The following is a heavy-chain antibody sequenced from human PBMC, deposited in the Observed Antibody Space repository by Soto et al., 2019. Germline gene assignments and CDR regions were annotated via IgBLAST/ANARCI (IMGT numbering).Heavy chain of an antibody. CDR1: GGSINNHY. Sequence: SETLSLTCTVSGGSINNHYWSWIRQPPGKGLEWLGYVYYNGITNYNPSLKSRVTISVDTSKNQFSLKLSSVTAADTAVYYCARGTRSWQWLVRGAFDIWGQGTTVTVSS. CDR3: ARGTRSWQWLVRGAFDI. J-gene: IGHJ3*02. D-gene: IGHD6-19*01. CDR2: VYYNGIT. V-gene: IGHV4-59*11.